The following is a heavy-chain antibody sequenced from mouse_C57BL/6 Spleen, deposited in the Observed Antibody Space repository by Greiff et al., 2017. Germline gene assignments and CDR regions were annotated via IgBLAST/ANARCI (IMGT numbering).Heavy chain of an antibody. CDR1: GYTFTSYW. J-gene: IGHJ4*01. V-gene: IGHV1-69*01. D-gene: IGHD2-4*01. CDR2: IDPSDSYT. Sequence: QVQLQQPGAELVMPGASVKLSCKASGYTFTSYWMHWVKQRPGQGLEWIGEIDPSDSYTNYNQKFKGKSTLTVDKSSSTAYMQLSSLTSEDSAVYYCARSGYDDDEGYAMDYWGQGTSVTVSS. CDR3: ARSGYDDDEGYAMDY.